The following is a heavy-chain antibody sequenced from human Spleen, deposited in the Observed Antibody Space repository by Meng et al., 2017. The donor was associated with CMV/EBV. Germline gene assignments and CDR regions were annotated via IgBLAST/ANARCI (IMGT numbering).Heavy chain of an antibody. D-gene: IGHD2-15*01. CDR3: ARDPRWSSPVIMDY. V-gene: IGHV6-1*01. J-gene: IGHJ4*02. CDR1: DSVSSNSAA. CDR2: TYYRSKWSN. Sequence: DSVSSNSAAWNWLMQSPSRGLEWLGRTYYRSKWSNDYAVSVKSRITINPDTSKNQFSLQLTSVTPEDTAVYYCARDPRWSSPVIMDYWGQGTLVTVSS.